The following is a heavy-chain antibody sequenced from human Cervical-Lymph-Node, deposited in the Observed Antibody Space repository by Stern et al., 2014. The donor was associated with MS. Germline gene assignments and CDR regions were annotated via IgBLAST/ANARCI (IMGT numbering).Heavy chain of an antibody. V-gene: IGHV3-33*01. D-gene: IGHD1-7*01. J-gene: IGHJ4*02. CDR2: IWYDGSNK. Sequence: QVQLVQSGGGVVQPGRSLRLSCAASGFTFSSYGMHWVRQAPGKGLEWVAVIWYDGSNKYYADSVKGRFTISRDNSKNTLYLQMNSLRAEDTAVYYCARGVYNWNYDFFDYWGQGTLVTVSS. CDR1: GFTFSSYG. CDR3: ARGVYNWNYDFFDY.